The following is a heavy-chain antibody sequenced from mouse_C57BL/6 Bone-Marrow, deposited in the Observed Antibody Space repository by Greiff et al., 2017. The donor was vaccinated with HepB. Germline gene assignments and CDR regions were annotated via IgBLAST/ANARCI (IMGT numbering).Heavy chain of an antibody. CDR2: ISSGSSTI. Sequence: DVKLVESGGGLVKPGGSLKLSCAASGFTFSDYGMHWVRQAPEKGLEWVAYISSGSSTIYYADTVKGRFTISRDNAKNTLFLQMTSLRSEDTAMYYCARTDYDYTDYWGQGTTLTVSS. CDR3: ARTDYDYTDY. D-gene: IGHD2-4*01. V-gene: IGHV5-17*01. J-gene: IGHJ2*01. CDR1: GFTFSDYG.